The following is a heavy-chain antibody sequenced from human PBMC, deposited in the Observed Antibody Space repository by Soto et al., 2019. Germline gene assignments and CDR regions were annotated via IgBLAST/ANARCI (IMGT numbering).Heavy chain of an antibody. J-gene: IGHJ6*02. V-gene: IGHV3-30-3*01. Sequence: GGSLRLSCAASGFTFSSYAMHWVRQAPGKGLEWVAVISYDGSNKYYADSVKGRFTISRDNSKNTLYLQMNSLRAEDTAVYYCARDLQERGYSYGRGVYYYYYYGMDVWGQGTTVTVSS. CDR3: ARDLQERGYSYGRGVYYYYYYGMDV. CDR1: GFTFSSYA. CDR2: ISYDGSNK. D-gene: IGHD5-18*01.